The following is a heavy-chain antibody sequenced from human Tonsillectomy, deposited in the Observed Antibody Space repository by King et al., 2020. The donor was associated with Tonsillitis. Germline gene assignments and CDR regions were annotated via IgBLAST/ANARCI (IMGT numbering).Heavy chain of an antibody. D-gene: IGHD3-10*01. V-gene: IGHV3-23*04. Sequence: VQLVESGGGLVQPGGSLRLSCAASGFTFSSYAMSWVRQAPGKGLGWGSAISGSGGSTYYADSVKGRFPISRDNSKNTLNLQMNSLRAEDTAVYYCAKDVRVGGYYGSGSYADYWGQGTLVTVSS. CDR1: GFTFSSYA. CDR2: ISGSGGST. J-gene: IGHJ4*02. CDR3: AKDVRVGGYYGSGSYADY.